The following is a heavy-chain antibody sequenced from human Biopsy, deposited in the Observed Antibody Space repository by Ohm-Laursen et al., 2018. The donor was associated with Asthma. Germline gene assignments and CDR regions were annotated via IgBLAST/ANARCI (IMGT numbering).Heavy chain of an antibody. D-gene: IGHD3-10*01. J-gene: IGHJ4*02. V-gene: IGHV4-61*01. CDR2: IYYSGST. CDR3: ARERAGYYGSGSYLGY. Sequence: GTLSLTCTVSGGSVSSGSYYWSWIRQSPGKGLEWIGYIYYSGSTNYNPSLKSRVTISVDTSKNQFSLKLSSVTAADTAVYYCARERAGYYGSGSYLGYWGQGTLVTVSS. CDR1: GGSVSSGSYY.